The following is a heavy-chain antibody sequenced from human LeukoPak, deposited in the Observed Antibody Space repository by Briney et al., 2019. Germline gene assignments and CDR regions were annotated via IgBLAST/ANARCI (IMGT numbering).Heavy chain of an antibody. J-gene: IGHJ4*02. Sequence: GGSLRLSCAASGFTFSSYAMHWVRQAPGKGLEWVAFISYDGSNKYYADSVKGRFTISRDNSKNTLYLQMNSLRAEDTAVYYCARDKGLGSSSQVTGDYWGQGTLVTVSS. CDR3: ARDKGLGSSSQVTGDY. CDR1: GFTFSSYA. CDR2: ISYDGSNK. V-gene: IGHV3-30-3*01. D-gene: IGHD6-13*01.